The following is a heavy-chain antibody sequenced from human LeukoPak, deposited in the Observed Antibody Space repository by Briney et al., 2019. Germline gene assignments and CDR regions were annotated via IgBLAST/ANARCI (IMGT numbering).Heavy chain of an antibody. J-gene: IGHJ4*02. Sequence: ASVKVSCKASGYTFTGYYMHWVRQAPGQGLEWMGWINPNSGGTNYAQKFQGRVTMTRDTSISTAYMELSRLRSDDTAVYYCARENAGSTGDIDYWGQGTLVTVSS. CDR3: ARENAGSTGDIDY. V-gene: IGHV1-2*02. CDR2: INPNSGGT. D-gene: IGHD5-12*01. CDR1: GYTFTGYY.